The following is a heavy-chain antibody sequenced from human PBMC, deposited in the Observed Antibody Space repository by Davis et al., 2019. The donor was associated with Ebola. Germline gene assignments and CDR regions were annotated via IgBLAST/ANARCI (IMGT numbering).Heavy chain of an antibody. J-gene: IGHJ3*02. Sequence: GESLKISCTASGFTFSSFEMNWVRQSPGKGLEWVSYIGGSGSTKYYADSLKGRFTISRDNAKNALYLQMSSLRVEDTAVYYCAREILDTPDAFDIWGQGTMVTVSS. CDR2: IGGSGSTK. D-gene: IGHD5-18*01. CDR3: AREILDTPDAFDI. V-gene: IGHV3-48*03. CDR1: GFTFSSFE.